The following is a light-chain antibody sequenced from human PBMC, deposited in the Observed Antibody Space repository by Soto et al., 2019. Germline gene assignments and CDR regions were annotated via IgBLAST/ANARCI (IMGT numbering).Light chain of an antibody. V-gene: IGKV2D-29*01. J-gene: IGKJ1*01. CDR1: QSILHSDGKSY. CDR2: EVS. Sequence: DPEMSKTPVSLSVIPGQPASISCRSSQSILHSDGKSYVYWYLQRPGQPPQLLLSEVSKRFSGVPDRFSGSGSGTDFTLKISRVEAEDVGVYYCMQTKQLPVTFGQGTKVDI. CDR3: MQTKQLPVT.